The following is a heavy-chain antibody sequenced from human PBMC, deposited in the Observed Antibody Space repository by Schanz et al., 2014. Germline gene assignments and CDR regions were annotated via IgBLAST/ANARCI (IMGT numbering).Heavy chain of an antibody. CDR1: GFTLSNYA. D-gene: IGHD5-18*01. V-gene: IGHV3-64*01. CDR2: LSANGDST. CDR3: ARVALPGYSSPRDAFDI. Sequence: EVQLVESGGGLVQPGGSLRLSCAAPGFTLSNYAMHWVRQTPDKGLEWVSGLSANGDSTFYSSSVKGRFTISRDISKNTLYLQMGSLRAEDVAVYYCARVALPGYSSPRDAFDIWGQGTMVTVSS. J-gene: IGHJ3*02.